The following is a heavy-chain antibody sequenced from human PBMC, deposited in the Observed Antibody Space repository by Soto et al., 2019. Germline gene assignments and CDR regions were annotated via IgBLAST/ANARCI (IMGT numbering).Heavy chain of an antibody. V-gene: IGHV1-3*04. CDR1: GYSFTSHF. J-gene: IGHJ4*02. CDR2: INSANGNT. CDR3: ARGTGSSWFDY. D-gene: IGHD6-13*01. Sequence: ASVKVSCKASGYSFTSHFMHWVRQAPGQRLEWMARINSANGNTKSSQKFQGRVTITRDTSASTAYMELSSLRSEDTAVYYCARGTGSSWFDYWGQGTLVTVSS.